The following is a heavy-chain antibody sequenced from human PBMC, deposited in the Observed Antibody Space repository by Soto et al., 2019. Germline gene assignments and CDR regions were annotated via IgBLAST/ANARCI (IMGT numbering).Heavy chain of an antibody. V-gene: IGHV1-46*01. CDR1: GYTFTGYY. D-gene: IGHD2-15*01. Sequence: GVPVKVSCKASGYTFTGYYMHWVRQAPGQGLEWMGIINPSGGSTSYAQKFQGRVTMTRDTSTSTVYMELSSLRSEDTAVYYCARDVVAVAATHRVKVADYYGMDVWGQGTTGTVSS. CDR2: INPSGGST. CDR3: ARDVVAVAATHRVKVADYYGMDV. J-gene: IGHJ6*02.